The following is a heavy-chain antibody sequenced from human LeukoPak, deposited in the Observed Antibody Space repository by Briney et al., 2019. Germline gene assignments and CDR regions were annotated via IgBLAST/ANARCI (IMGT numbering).Heavy chain of an antibody. CDR2: IIPIFDTT. V-gene: IGHV1-69*13. D-gene: IGHD1-26*01. CDR3: ASDRGGGSYDSGAFDI. J-gene: IGHJ3*02. Sequence: ASVKVSCKASGYTFTGYYMHWVRQAPGQGLEWMGGIIPIFDTTNYAQKFQGRVTITADESTSTAYMELSSLRSEDTAVYYCASDRGGGSYDSGAFDIWGQGTMVTVSS. CDR1: GYTFTGYY.